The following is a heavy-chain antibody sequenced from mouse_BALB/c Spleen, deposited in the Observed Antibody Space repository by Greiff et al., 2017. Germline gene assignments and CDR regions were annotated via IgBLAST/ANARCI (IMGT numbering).Heavy chain of an antibody. Sequence: QVQLQQSGPQLVRPGASVKISCKASGYSFTSYWIHWVKQRPGQGLEWIGMIDPSDSETRLNQKFKDKATLTVDKSSSTAYMQLSSPTSEDSAVYYCARYGSSVWFAYWGQGTLVTVSA. D-gene: IGHD1-1*01. CDR2: IDPSDSET. CDR3: ARYGSSVWFAY. CDR1: GYSFTSYW. V-gene: IGHV1S126*01. J-gene: IGHJ3*01.